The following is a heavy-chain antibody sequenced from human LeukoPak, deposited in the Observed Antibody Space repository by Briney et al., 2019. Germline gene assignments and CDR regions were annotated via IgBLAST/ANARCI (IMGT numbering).Heavy chain of an antibody. Sequence: AASVKVSCKASGYTFTGYYMHWVRQAPGQGLEWMGWINPNSGGTNYAQKFQGRVTMTEDTSTDTAYMELSSLRSEDTAVYYCATGPIGSSSWLFDYWGQGTLVTVSS. CDR2: INPNSGGT. CDR3: ATGPIGSSSWLFDY. CDR1: GYTFTGYY. V-gene: IGHV1-2*02. J-gene: IGHJ4*02. D-gene: IGHD6-13*01.